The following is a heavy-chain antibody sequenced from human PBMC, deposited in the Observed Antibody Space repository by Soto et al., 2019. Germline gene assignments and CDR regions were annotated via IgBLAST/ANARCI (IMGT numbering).Heavy chain of an antibody. V-gene: IGHV4-39*01. J-gene: IGHJ4*02. CDR2: IYYSGST. CDR3: ARLFWGSRDGYKFDY. CDR1: GGSIRSSSYY. Sequence: PSETLSLTCPVSGGSIRSSSYYWGWIRQPPGKGLEWIGSIYYSGSTYYNPSLKSRVTISVDTSKNQFSLKLSSVTAADTAVYYCARLFWGSRDGYKFDYWGQGTLVTVSS. D-gene: IGHD5-12*01.